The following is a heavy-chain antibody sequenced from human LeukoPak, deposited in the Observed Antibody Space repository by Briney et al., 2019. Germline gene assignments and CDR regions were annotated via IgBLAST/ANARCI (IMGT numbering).Heavy chain of an antibody. CDR1: GFTFSSYG. CDR2: ISYDGSNK. CDR3: AKDTGSRGDYYYGMDV. J-gene: IGHJ6*02. Sequence: GGSLRLSCAASGFTFSSYGMHWVRQAPGKGLEWVAVISYDGSNKYYADSVKGRFTISRNNSKNTLYLQMNSLRAEDTAVYYCAKDTGSRGDYYYGMDVWGQGTTVTVSS. V-gene: IGHV3-30*18. D-gene: IGHD3-16*01.